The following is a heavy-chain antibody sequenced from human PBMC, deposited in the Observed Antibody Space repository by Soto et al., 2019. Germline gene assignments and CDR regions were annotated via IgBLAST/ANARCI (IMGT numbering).Heavy chain of an antibody. Sequence: ESGGGLVQPGGSLRLSCAASGFTFSSYEMNWVRQAPGKGLEWVSYISSSGSTIYYADSVKGRFTISRDNAKNSLYLQMNSLRAEDTAVYYCARGVRDYDSSGYYWSLDYWGQGTLVTVSS. J-gene: IGHJ4*02. CDR2: ISSSGSTI. D-gene: IGHD3-22*01. CDR1: GFTFSSYE. CDR3: ARGVRDYDSSGYYWSLDY. V-gene: IGHV3-48*03.